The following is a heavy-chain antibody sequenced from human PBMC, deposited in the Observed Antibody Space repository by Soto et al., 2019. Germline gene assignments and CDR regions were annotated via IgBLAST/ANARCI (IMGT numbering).Heavy chain of an antibody. CDR1: GGTFSSYA. J-gene: IGHJ6*02. V-gene: IGHV1-69*06. D-gene: IGHD2-2*01. CDR2: IIPIFGTA. CDR3: SREWSRSYQLRQYGMDV. Sequence: SVKVSCKASGGTFSSYAISWVRQAPGQGLEWMGGIIPIFGTANYAQKFQGRVTITADKSTSTAYMELSSLRSEDTAVYYCSREWSRSYQLRQYGMDVWGQGTTVTVSS.